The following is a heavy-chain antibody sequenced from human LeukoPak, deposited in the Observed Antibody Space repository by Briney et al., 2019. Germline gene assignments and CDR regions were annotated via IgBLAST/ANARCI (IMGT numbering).Heavy chain of an antibody. CDR2: IYYSGST. J-gene: IGHJ4*02. D-gene: IGHD6-19*01. V-gene: IGHV4-39*01. CDR1: GGSISSSSYY. CDR3: ARHLKDSSGCLPPMVRALHY. Sequence: SETLSLTCTVSGGSISSSSYYWGWIRQPPGKGLEWISSIYYSGSTYYNPSLKSRVTISVDTSKNQLSLRLSSVAAADPAVYYCARHLKDSSGCLPPMVRALHYGGQGTLVTVSS.